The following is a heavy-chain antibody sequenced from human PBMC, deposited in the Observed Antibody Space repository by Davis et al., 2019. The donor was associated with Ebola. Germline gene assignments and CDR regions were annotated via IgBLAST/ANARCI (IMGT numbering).Heavy chain of an antibody. CDR2: IYYSGST. V-gene: IGHV4-59*01. J-gene: IGHJ3*02. CDR3: ARDVDAFDI. Sequence: MPGGSLRLSCTFSGGFFSRSYWSWIRQPPGKGLEWIGYIYYSGSTNYNPSLKSRVTISVDTSKNQFSLKLSSVTAADTAVYFCARDVDAFDIWGHGTVVTVSS. CDR1: GGFFSRSY.